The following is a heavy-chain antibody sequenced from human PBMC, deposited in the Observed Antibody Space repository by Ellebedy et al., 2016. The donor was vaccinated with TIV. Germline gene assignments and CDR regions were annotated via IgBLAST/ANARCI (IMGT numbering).Heavy chain of an antibody. CDR2: ISYDGDND. CDR3: ARGEIAARPPDY. CDR1: GFIFSSYA. J-gene: IGHJ4*02. D-gene: IGHD6-6*01. V-gene: IGHV3-30*04. Sequence: GGSLRLSXAASGFIFSSYAMHWVRQAPGKGLEWVAVISYDGDNDYYADSVKGRFTISRDKSKNTLYLQMNSLRAEDTALYYCARGEIAARPPDYWGQGTLVTVSS.